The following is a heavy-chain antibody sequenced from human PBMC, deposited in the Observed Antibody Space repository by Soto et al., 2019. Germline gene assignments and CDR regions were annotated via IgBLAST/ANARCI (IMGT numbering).Heavy chain of an antibody. V-gene: IGHV1-69*01. CDR3: SREVGTIVVEGMLGYFDY. D-gene: IGHD2-15*01. J-gene: IGHJ4*02. Sequence: QVQLVQSGAEVKKPGSSVKVSCKASGGTFSSYAISWVRQAPGQGLEWMGGIIPIFGTANYAQKFQGRVTITADESTSTAYMELSSLRSEDTAVYYCSREVGTIVVEGMLGYFDYWGQGTLVTVSS. CDR1: GGTFSSYA. CDR2: IIPIFGTA.